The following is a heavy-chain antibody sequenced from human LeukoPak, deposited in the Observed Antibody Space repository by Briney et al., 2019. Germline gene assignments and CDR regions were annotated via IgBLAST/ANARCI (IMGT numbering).Heavy chain of an antibody. D-gene: IGHD3-3*02. J-gene: IGHJ4*02. V-gene: IGHV3-21*01. CDR1: GDSISSSS. CDR3: ASEVAFPFDY. CDR2: ISSSSSYI. Sequence: TSETLSLTCTVSGDSISSSSYYWGWIRQPPGKGLEWVSSISSSSSYIYYADSVKGRFTISRDNAKNSLYLQMNSLRAEDTAVYYCASEVAFPFDYWGQGTLVTVSS.